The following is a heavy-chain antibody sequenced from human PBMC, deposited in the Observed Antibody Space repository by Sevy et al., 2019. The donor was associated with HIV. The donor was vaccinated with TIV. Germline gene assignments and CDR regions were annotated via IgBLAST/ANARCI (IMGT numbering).Heavy chain of an antibody. J-gene: IGHJ4*02. CDR3: ARDELRYFDPGGVIDY. CDR2: ISYDGSNK. CDR1: GFTFSSYA. Sequence: GGSLRLSCAASGFTFSSYAMHWVRQAPGKGLEWVAVISYDGSNKYYADSVKGRFTMSRDNSKNTLYLQMNSLRAEDTAVYYCARDELRYFDPGGVIDYWGQGTLVTVSS. V-gene: IGHV3-30-3*01. D-gene: IGHD3-9*01.